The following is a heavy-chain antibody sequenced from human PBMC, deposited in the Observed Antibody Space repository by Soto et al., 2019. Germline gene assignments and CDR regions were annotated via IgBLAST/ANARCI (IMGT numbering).Heavy chain of an antibody. D-gene: IGHD3-22*01. Sequence: QVQLVQSGAEVQKPGSSMKVSCKASGGTFNSYDINWVRQAPGQGLEWMGGIIPIVETPKYAQKFQGRVTITAAESTNTVYMELSSLRSEDTAMYYCARLSRPNYYDTSGFFKDNWFDPWGQGTLVTVSS. J-gene: IGHJ5*02. CDR1: GGTFNSYD. CDR2: IIPIVETP. V-gene: IGHV1-69*01. CDR3: ARLSRPNYYDTSGFFKDNWFDP.